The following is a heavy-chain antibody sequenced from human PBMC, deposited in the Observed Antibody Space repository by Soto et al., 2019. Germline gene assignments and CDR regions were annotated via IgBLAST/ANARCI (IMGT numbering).Heavy chain of an antibody. CDR1: GYTFTSYG. D-gene: IGHD5-12*01. J-gene: IGHJ4*02. CDR3: ARDRGYSGWSSFFDY. CDR2: ISAYNGNT. V-gene: IGHV1-18*01. Sequence: GASVKVSCKASGYTFTSYGISWVRQAPGQGLEWMGWISAYNGNTNYAQKLQGRVTMTTDTSTSTAYMELRSLRSDDTAVYYCARDRGYSGWSSFFDYWGQGTLVTVSS.